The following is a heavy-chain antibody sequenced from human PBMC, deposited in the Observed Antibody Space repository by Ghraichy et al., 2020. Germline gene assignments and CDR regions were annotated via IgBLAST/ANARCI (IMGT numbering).Heavy chain of an antibody. CDR2: ISSSSSTI. Sequence: GGSLRLSCAASGFTFSSYSMNWVRQAPGKGLEWVSYISSSSSTIYYADSVKGRFTISRDNAKNSLYLQMNSLRDEDTAVYYCARKYSDLGWGIPYGMDVWGQGTTVTVSS. D-gene: IGHD1-26*01. CDR3: ARKYSDLGWGIPYGMDV. J-gene: IGHJ6*02. V-gene: IGHV3-48*02. CDR1: GFTFSSYS.